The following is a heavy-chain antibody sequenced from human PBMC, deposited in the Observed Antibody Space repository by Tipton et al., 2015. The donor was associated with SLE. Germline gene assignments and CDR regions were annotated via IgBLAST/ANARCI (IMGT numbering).Heavy chain of an antibody. CDR3: ARRHFDTSGYYRGAFDI. CDR2: IHESGST. CDR1: GGSFSSGGYY. Sequence: TLSLTCTVSGGSFSSGGYYWSWVRQSAGKGLEWIGYIHESGSTHYHPSLRGRVTISLDASKNQFSLELISVTAADTAVYYCARRHFDTSGYYRGAFDIWGQGKLVTVSS. J-gene: IGHJ3*02. V-gene: IGHV4-61*10. D-gene: IGHD3-22*01.